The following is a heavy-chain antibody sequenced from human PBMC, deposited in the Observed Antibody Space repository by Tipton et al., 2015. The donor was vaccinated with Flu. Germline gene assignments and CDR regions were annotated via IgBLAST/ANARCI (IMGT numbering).Heavy chain of an antibody. CDR2: ISSSGSTI. Sequence: SLRLSCAASGFTFSDDYMSWIRQAPGKGLEWVSHISSSGSTINYADSVKGRFTISRDNAKNSLYLQMNSLRAEDTAVYYCARQGKVGVFDLWGQGTMVTVSS. CDR3: ARQGKVGVFDL. D-gene: IGHD3-10*01. J-gene: IGHJ3*01. CDR1: GFTFSDDY. V-gene: IGHV3-11*01.